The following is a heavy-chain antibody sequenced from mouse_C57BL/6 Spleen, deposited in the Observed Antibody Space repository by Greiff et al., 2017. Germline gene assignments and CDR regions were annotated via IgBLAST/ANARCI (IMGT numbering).Heavy chain of an antibody. CDR1: GFTFSDAW. CDR2: IRNKANNHAT. D-gene: IGHD2-3*01. V-gene: IGHV6-6*01. J-gene: IGHJ3*01. CDR3: TLPYDGYPAWFAY. Sequence: EVQGVESGGGLVQPGGSMTLSCAASGFTFSDAWMDWVRQSPEKGLEWVAEIRNKANNHATYYAESVKGRFTISRDDSKSSVYLQMNSLRAEDTGIYYCTLPYDGYPAWFAYWGQGTLVTVSA.